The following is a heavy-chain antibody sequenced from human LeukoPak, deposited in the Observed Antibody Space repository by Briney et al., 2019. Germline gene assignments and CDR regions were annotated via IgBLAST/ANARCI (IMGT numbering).Heavy chain of an antibody. J-gene: IGHJ4*02. CDR3: AKGEVGYCSSASCYLLY. Sequence: GGSLRLSCAASGFTFRSYTMTWVRQAPGKGLEWVSANDGRGTGTYYADSVKGRFTISRDNSKNTLFLQMNGLRAEDTAVYYCAKGEVGYCSSASCYLLYWGQGTLVTVSS. D-gene: IGHD2-2*01. V-gene: IGHV3-23*01. CDR2: NDGRGTGT. CDR1: GFTFRSYT.